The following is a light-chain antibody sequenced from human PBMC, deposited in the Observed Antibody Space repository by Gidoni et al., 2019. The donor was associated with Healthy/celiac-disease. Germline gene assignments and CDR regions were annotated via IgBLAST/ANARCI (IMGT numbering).Light chain of an antibody. Sequence: IQMTQSPSTLSASVGDRVTITCRARQSISSWLAWYQQKPGKAPKLLIYKASSLESGVPSRFSGSGSGTEFTLTISSLQPDDFATYYCQQYNSYSPVTFXQXTKVEIK. V-gene: IGKV1-5*03. CDR2: KAS. CDR1: QSISSW. CDR3: QQYNSYSPVT. J-gene: IGKJ1*01.